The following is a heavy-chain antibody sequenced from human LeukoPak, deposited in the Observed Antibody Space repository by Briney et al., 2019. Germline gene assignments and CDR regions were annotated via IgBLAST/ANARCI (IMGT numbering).Heavy chain of an antibody. D-gene: IGHD2-21*02. CDR2: IYYSGST. Sequence: SETLSLTCTVSGGSISSGDYYWSWIRQPPGKGLEWIGYIYYSGSTYYNPSLKSRVTISVGTSKNQFSLKLSSVTAADTAVYYCARGCCGDCPHYYYYGMDVWGQGTTVTVSS. V-gene: IGHV4-30-4*01. CDR1: GGSISSGDYY. CDR3: ARGCCGDCPHYYYYGMDV. J-gene: IGHJ6*02.